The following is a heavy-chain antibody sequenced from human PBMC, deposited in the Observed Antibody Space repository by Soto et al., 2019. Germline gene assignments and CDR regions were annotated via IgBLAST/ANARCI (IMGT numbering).Heavy chain of an antibody. J-gene: IGHJ6*02. Sequence: PGGSLRLSCAASGFTFSSYAMSWVRQAPGKGLEWVSAISGSGGSTYYADSVKGRFTISRDNSKNTLYLQMNSLRAEDTAVYYCAKSEWSHLRYFALDVWGQGTTVTVSS. CDR2: ISGSGGST. CDR3: AKSEWSHLRYFALDV. D-gene: IGHD3-9*01. CDR1: GFTFSSYA. V-gene: IGHV3-23*01.